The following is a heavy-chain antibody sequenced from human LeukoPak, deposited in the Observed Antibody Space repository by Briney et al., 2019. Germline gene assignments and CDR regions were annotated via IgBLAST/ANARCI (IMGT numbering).Heavy chain of an antibody. CDR1: GYSFTNYW. CDR3: ARRGYSSGWYWFDP. V-gene: IGHV5-51*01. Sequence: GESLKISCKGSGYSFTNYWIGWVRQMPGKGLEWMGIIYPGDSDTRYSPSFQGQVTISADKSISTAHLQWSSLKASDTAIYYCARRGYSSGWYWFDPWGQGTLVTVSS. CDR2: IYPGDSDT. J-gene: IGHJ5*02. D-gene: IGHD6-19*01.